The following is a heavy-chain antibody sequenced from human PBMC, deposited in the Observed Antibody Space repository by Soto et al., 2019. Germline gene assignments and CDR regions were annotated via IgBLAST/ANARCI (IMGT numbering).Heavy chain of an antibody. D-gene: IGHD2-8*02. CDR2: IGTAGDT. CDR1: GFTFSSYD. CDR3: ARAGPCDPFDY. Sequence: GGSLRLSCAASGFTFSSYDMHWVRQATGKGLEWVSAIGTAGDTYYPGSVKGRFTISRENAKNSLYLQMNSLRAGDTAVYYCARAGPCDPFDYWGQGTLVTVSS. V-gene: IGHV3-13*01. J-gene: IGHJ4*02.